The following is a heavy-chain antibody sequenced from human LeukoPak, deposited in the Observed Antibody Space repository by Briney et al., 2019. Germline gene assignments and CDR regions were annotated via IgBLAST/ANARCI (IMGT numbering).Heavy chain of an antibody. V-gene: IGHV4-39*01. CDR2: IHDSGST. CDR3: ARRYEGGDYFDY. J-gene: IGHJ4*02. CDR1: GGSSSSSSYY. D-gene: IGHD5-12*01. Sequence: SETLSLTCSVSGGSSSSSSYYWGWIRQPPGKGLEWIGSIHDSGSTDYNPPLKSRVTISVDTSKNQFSLKLSSVTAADTAVYYCARRYEGGDYFDYWGQGTLVTVSS.